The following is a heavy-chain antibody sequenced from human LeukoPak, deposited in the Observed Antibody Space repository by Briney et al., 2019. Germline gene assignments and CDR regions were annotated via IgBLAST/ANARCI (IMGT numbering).Heavy chain of an antibody. Sequence: PGRSLRLSCAASGFTFRDNGMDWVRQAPGKGLEWVAVISYDGSHQYYADSVKGRFTISRDNSKNTLYLQMNSLRPGDTAVYYCATPINYHGSGSYFPPIHWGQGTLVTVSS. V-gene: IGHV3-30*03. CDR1: GFTFRDNG. CDR2: ISYDGSHQ. D-gene: IGHD3-10*01. CDR3: ATPINYHGSGSYFPPIH. J-gene: IGHJ4*02.